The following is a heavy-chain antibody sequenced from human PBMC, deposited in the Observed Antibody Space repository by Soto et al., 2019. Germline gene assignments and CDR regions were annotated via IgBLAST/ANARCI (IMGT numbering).Heavy chain of an antibody. J-gene: IGHJ4*02. Sequence: QLQLQESGPGLVKPSETLSLTCTVSGGSIGSSTYFCVWIRQPPGKGLEWIGSLSYSGNSNYSPSLKSRVTISVDTSKNQFSLKLSSVTAADTAVYFCARHELGVGLRSWGQGTLVTVSS. D-gene: IGHD5-12*01. CDR1: GGSIGSSTYF. CDR3: ARHELGVGLRS. CDR2: LSYSGNS. V-gene: IGHV4-39*01.